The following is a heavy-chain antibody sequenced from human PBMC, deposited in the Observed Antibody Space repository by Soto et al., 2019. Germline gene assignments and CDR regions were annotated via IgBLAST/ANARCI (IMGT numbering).Heavy chain of an antibody. D-gene: IGHD3-10*01. J-gene: IGHJ5*02. CDR1: GFTVSNYA. V-gene: IGHV3-23*01. Sequence: PGGSLKPSCKASGFTVSNYAMGWVRQTQGKGLGWVSSVRTSGGSKYYAGPVKGRFAIARDNSSNTLSLQVNSLRAEDTVVYFCPKAGGSSTSNCFDPWGHGPLVTV. CDR2: VRTSGGSK. CDR3: PKAGGSSTSNCFDP.